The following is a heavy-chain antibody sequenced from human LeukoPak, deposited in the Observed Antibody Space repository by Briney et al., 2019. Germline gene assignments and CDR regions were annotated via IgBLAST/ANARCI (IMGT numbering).Heavy chain of an antibody. V-gene: IGHV3-7*01. CDR2: INQDGDAK. CDR1: GFTFSSYW. D-gene: IGHD6-13*01. Sequence: QAGGSLRLSCAASGFTFSSYWMSWVRQAPGKGLEWVANINQDGDAKNYVDSVKGRFTISRDNAKNSLYLQMNSLRAEDTAVYYCARDRGSSWSVYFDYWGQGTLVTVSS. J-gene: IGHJ4*02. CDR3: ARDRGSSWSVYFDY.